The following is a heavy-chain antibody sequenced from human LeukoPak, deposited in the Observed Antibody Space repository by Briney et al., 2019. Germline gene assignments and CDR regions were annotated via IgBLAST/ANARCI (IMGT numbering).Heavy chain of an antibody. CDR3: ARTQSQSGSYRYYFGY. J-gene: IGHJ4*02. D-gene: IGHD1-26*01. Sequence: SETLSLTCAVSGGSVGSAGYYWSWIRQPPGGGLEWIGYIYYIRNTNYNPYLKSRVTMSLDPSNNQFSLKLNSVTAADTAVYYCARTQSQSGSYRYYFGYWGQGTLVTVSS. CDR1: GGSVGSAGYY. V-gene: IGHV4-61*08. CDR2: IYYIRNT.